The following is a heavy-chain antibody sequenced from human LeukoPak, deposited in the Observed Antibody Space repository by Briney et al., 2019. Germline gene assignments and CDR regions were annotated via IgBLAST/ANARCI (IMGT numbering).Heavy chain of an antibody. V-gene: IGHV3-15*01. CDR2: IKPKTDGGTT. J-gene: IGHJ4*02. CDR1: GFSLSDAW. CDR3: TQLSRGY. D-gene: IGHD1-1*01. Sequence: AGGSLRLSCAAPGFSLSDAWMSWVRQAPGKGLECVGRIKPKTDGGTTDYAEPVNDRFSVSRDDSKNTLYLQINSLTTEDTGLYYCTQLSRGYWGQGTQVTVSS.